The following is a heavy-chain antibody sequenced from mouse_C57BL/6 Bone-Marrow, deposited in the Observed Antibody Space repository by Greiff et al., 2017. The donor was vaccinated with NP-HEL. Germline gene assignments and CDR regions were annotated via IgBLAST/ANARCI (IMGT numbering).Heavy chain of an antibody. CDR3: ARPLLSSYAMDY. V-gene: IGHV1-26*01. D-gene: IGHD2-1*01. J-gene: IGHJ4*01. CDR1: GYTFTDYY. Sequence: EVQLQQSGPELVKPGASVKISCKASGYTFTDYYMNWVKQSPGKSLEWIGDINPNNGGTSYNQKFKGKATLTVDKSSSTAYMELRSLTSEDSAVYYCARPLLSSYAMDYWGQGTSVTVSS. CDR2: INPNNGGT.